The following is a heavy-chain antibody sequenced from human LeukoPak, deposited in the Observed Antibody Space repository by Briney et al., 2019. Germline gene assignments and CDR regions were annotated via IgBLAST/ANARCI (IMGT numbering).Heavy chain of an antibody. J-gene: IGHJ4*02. CDR1: GYGFTSNY. CDR2: IYPRDGST. V-gene: IGHV1-46*01. CDR3: ARDQEAFDY. Sequence: ASVKVSCKASGYGFTSNYIHWVRQAPGQGLEWMGMIYPRDGSTSYAQKFQGRVAVTRDTSTSTVHMELSGLRSEDTAVYYCARDQEAFDYWGQGTLVTVSS.